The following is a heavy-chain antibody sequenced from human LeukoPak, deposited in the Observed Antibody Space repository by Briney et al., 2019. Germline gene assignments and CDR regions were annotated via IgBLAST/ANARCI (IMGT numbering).Heavy chain of an antibody. V-gene: IGHV4-39*01. Sequence: PSETLSLTCTVSGGSISSSSYYWGWIRQPPGEGLEWIGSIYYSGNTYYNPSLRSRVTISVDTSKNQFSLKLGSVTAADTAVYYCASQGGYSYGYYYYMDVWGKGTTVTVSS. D-gene: IGHD5-18*01. CDR2: IYYSGNT. CDR3: ASQGGYSYGYYYYMDV. CDR1: GGSISSSSYY. J-gene: IGHJ6*03.